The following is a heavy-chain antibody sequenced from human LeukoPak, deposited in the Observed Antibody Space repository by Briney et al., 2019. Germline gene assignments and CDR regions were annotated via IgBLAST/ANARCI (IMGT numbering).Heavy chain of an antibody. V-gene: IGHV1-69*06. CDR1: GGTFSSYA. Sequence: SVKVSCKASGGTFSSYAISWVRQAPGQGLEWMGGIIPIFGTANYAQKFQGRVTITADKSTSTAYMELSSLRAEDTALYYCAKNGNNYYGSGSYIPEYYFDYWGQGALVTVSS. J-gene: IGHJ4*02. D-gene: IGHD3-10*01. CDR3: AKNGNNYYGSGSYIPEYYFDY. CDR2: IIPIFGTA.